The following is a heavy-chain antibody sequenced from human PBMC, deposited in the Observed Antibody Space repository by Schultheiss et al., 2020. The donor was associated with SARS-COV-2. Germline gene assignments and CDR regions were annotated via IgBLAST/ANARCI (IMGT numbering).Heavy chain of an antibody. Sequence: SVKVSCKASGGTFSSYGISWVRQAPGQGLEWMGGIIPIFGTANYAQKFQGRVTMTEDTSTDTAYMELNSLRSEDTAVYYCATADVVPYYFEYWGQGTLVTVSS. CDR3: ATADVVPYYFEY. J-gene: IGHJ4*02. V-gene: IGHV1-69*06. CDR1: GGTFSSYG. CDR2: IIPIFGTA. D-gene: IGHD3-16*02.